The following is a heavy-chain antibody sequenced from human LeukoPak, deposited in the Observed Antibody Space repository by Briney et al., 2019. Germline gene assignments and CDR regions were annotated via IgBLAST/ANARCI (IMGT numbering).Heavy chain of an antibody. CDR1: GGSISSSSYY. Sequence: SETLSLTCTVSGGSISSSSYYWGWIRQPPGKGLEWIGSIYYSGSTYYNPSLKSRVTISVDTSKNQFSLKLSSVTAADTAVYYCARDDIAAAGSFDPWGQGTLVTVSS. CDR2: IYYSGST. V-gene: IGHV4-39*07. J-gene: IGHJ5*02. D-gene: IGHD6-13*01. CDR3: ARDDIAAAGSFDP.